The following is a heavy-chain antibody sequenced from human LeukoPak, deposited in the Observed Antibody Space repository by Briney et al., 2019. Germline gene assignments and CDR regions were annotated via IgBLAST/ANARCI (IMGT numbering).Heavy chain of an antibody. Sequence: GGTLRLSCAASGFIFNNYALSWVRQTPGKGLEWVSGISWNSGFIGYADSVKGRFTISRDNAKNSLYLQMNSLRAEDMALYYCAKGLYGSGSYPDYWGQGTLVTVSS. D-gene: IGHD3-10*01. J-gene: IGHJ4*02. CDR1: GFIFNNYA. V-gene: IGHV3-9*03. CDR3: AKGLYGSGSYPDY. CDR2: ISWNSGFI.